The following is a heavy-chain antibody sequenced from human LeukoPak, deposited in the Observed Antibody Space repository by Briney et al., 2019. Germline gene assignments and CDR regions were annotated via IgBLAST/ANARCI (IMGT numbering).Heavy chain of an antibody. CDR2: FYDTRSP. CDR3: ARGRGSLTY. CDR1: GGSISLYY. Sequence: PSETLSLTCTVSGGSISLYYWSWIRQPPGKGLEWIGYFYDTRSPKYNPSLKRRVTISVDMSRNQFSLNLTSVTAADTADYYCARGRGSLTYWGQGTLATVSS. D-gene: IGHD3-10*01. V-gene: IGHV4-59*01. J-gene: IGHJ4*02.